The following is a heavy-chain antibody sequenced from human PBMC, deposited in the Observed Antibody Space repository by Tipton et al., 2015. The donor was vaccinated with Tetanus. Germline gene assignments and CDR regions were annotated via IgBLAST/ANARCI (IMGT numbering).Heavy chain of an antibody. Sequence: GSLRLSCAASGFTFSSYSMNWVRQAPGKGLEWVSSISSSSSYIYYADSVKGRFTISRDNAKNSLYLQMNSLRAEDTAVYYCARDGWGLTNWFDPWGQGTLVTVSS. CDR2: ISSSSSYI. CDR1: GFTFSSYS. V-gene: IGHV3-21*01. CDR3: ARDGWGLTNWFDP. J-gene: IGHJ5*02. D-gene: IGHD7-27*01.